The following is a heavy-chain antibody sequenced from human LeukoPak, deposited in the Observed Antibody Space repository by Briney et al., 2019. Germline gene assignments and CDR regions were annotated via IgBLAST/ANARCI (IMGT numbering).Heavy chain of an antibody. CDR3: VREHREVTTVFDI. CDR1: GFTVHNNY. Sequence: GGSLRLSCAASGFTVHNNYMNWVRQAPGKGLEWVSVIFSGGSTYYADSVKGRFTISRDNSKNTLYLQMNSLRAEDTAMYYCVREHREVTTVFDIWGQGTMVTVSS. J-gene: IGHJ3*02. D-gene: IGHD4-11*01. V-gene: IGHV3-66*01. CDR2: IFSGGST.